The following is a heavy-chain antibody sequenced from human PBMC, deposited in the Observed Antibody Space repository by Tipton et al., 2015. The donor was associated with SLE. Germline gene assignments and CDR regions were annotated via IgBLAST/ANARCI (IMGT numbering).Heavy chain of an antibody. D-gene: IGHD6-13*01. Sequence: TLSLTCTVSGASISSGRYYWNWIRQPAGKGLEWIGRVYSSGTTNYNSSLKSRVTISVDTSKNQFSLKLSSVTAADTAVYYCARDGGSSWSLDAFDTWGQGTMVTVSS. CDR2: VYSSGTT. CDR3: ARDGGSSWSLDAFDT. J-gene: IGHJ3*02. V-gene: IGHV4-61*02. CDR1: GASISSGRYY.